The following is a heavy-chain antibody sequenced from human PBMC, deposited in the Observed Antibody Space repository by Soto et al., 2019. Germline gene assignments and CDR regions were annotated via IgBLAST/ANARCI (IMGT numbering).Heavy chain of an antibody. V-gene: IGHV4-31*03. CDR2: IYYSGST. Sequence: SETLSLTCTVSGGSISSGGYYWSWIRQHPGKGLEWIGYIYYSGSTYYNPSLKSRVTISVDTSKNQFSLKLSSVTAADTAVYYCARDDYGGNSDYWGQGTLVTVSS. D-gene: IGHD4-17*01. CDR3: ARDDYGGNSDY. J-gene: IGHJ4*02. CDR1: GGSISSGGYY.